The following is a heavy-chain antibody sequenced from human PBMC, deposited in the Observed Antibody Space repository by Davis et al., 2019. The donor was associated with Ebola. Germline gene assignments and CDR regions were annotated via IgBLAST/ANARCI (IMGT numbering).Heavy chain of an antibody. V-gene: IGHV1-18*01. CDR1: GYTFTSYG. J-gene: IGHJ3*02. Sequence: ASVKVSCKASGYTFTSYGISWVRQAPGQGLEWMGWISAYNGNTNYAQKLQGRVTMTTDTSTSTAYMELRSLRSDDTAVYYCARDSPFFTDIVVVPAAPDAFDIWGQGTMVTVSS. CDR2: ISAYNGNT. CDR3: ARDSPFFTDIVVVPAAPDAFDI. D-gene: IGHD2-2*01.